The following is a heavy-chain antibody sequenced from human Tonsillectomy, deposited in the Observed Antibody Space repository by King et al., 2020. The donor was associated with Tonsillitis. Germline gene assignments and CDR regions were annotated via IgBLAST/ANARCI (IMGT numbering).Heavy chain of an antibody. CDR3: ARGAAAPASWLDP. J-gene: IGHJ5*02. Sequence: QLVQSGAEVKKPGSSVKVSCKISGGTFSSYAINWVRQAPGQGLEWMGGILPIFDKAAYAQNFQGRVTITADESTSTAYMEMSSLTSGDTAVYYCARGAAAPASWLDPWGQGTLVTVSS. CDR1: GGTFSSYA. V-gene: IGHV1-69*01. D-gene: IGHD2-15*01. CDR2: ILPIFDKA.